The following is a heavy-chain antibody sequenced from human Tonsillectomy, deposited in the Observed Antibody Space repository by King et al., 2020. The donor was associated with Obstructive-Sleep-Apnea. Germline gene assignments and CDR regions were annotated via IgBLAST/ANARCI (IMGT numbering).Heavy chain of an antibody. CDR1: GYTFTSYG. CDR3: ARDRAAAGTNGYFDY. J-gene: IGHJ4*02. Sequence: VQLVESGAEVKKPGASVKVSCKASGYTFTSYGISWVRQAPGQGLEWMGWISAYNGNTNYAQKLQGRVTMTTDTSTSTAYMELRSLRSDDTAVYYCARDRAAAGTNGYFDYWGQGTLVTVSS. V-gene: IGHV1-18*01. D-gene: IGHD6-13*01. CDR2: ISAYNGNT.